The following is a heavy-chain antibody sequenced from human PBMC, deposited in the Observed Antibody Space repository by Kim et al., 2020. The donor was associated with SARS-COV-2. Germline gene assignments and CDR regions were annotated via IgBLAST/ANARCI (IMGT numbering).Heavy chain of an antibody. V-gene: IGHV3-49*04. Sequence: GGSLRLSCTASGFTFGDYAMSWVRQAPGKGLEWVGFIRSKAYGGTTEYAASVKGRFTISRDDSKSIAYLQMNSLKTEDTAVYYCTRDQVAYYDFWSGSPYYYGMDVWGQGTTVTVSS. CDR1: GFTFGDYA. CDR2: IRSKAYGGTT. CDR3: TRDQVAYYDFWSGSPYYYGMDV. J-gene: IGHJ6*02. D-gene: IGHD3-3*01.